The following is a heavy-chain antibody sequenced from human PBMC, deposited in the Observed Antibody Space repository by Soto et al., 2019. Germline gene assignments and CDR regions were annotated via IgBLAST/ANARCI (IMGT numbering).Heavy chain of an antibody. V-gene: IGHV1-46*01. CDR3: ARGGPEMATIGSFDY. CDR2: NNPSGAST. Sequence: QVQLAQSWAEVKKPGASGKVSCMASGYPFTNYYMHWVRHAPGQRLEWMGLNNPSGASTRYAQKFQGRVTMTRDTSTSTVYMELSSLRSEDTAVYYCARGGPEMATIGSFDYWGQGTLITVSS. CDR1: GYPFTNYY. J-gene: IGHJ4*02. D-gene: IGHD3-16*01.